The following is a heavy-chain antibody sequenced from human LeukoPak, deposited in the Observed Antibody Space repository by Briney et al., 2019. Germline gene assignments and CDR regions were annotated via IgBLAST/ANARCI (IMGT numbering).Heavy chain of an antibody. V-gene: IGHV3-30*18. Sequence: GRSLRLSCAASGFIFSDYAMHWVRQAPGEGLEWVALVPFDGYNKYYADSVKDRFTISRDNSNNTLYLEMKSLRAEDTAVYYCAKDKIAVTATSFDSWSQGDLVTVSS. CDR1: GFIFSDYA. CDR3: AKDKIAVTATSFDS. D-gene: IGHD6-19*01. J-gene: IGHJ4*02. CDR2: VPFDGYNK.